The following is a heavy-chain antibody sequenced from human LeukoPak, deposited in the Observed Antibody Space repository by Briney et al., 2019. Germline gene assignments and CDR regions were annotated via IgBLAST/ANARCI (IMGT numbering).Heavy chain of an antibody. CDR1: GFTFSSYG. Sequence: GGSLRLSCAASGFTFSSYGLHWVRQAPGKGLEWVAVIWNDGSNKYYADSVKGRFTISRDNSNNKQYLLMNSLIADAAAVYYCSRAAYCSSTSCYEGRFDYWGQGTLVTVSS. D-gene: IGHD2-2*01. J-gene: IGHJ4*02. V-gene: IGHV3-33*01. CDR2: IWNDGSNK. CDR3: SRAAYCSSTSCYEGRFDY.